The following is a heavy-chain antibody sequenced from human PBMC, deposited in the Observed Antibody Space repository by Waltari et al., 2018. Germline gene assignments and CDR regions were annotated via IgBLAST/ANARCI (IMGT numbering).Heavy chain of an antibody. CDR1: GYTFTGYY. CDR2: INPNRGGT. V-gene: IGHV1-2*06. D-gene: IGHD1-26*01. CDR3: ARGVGATVDDY. Sequence: QVQLVQSGAEVKKPGASVKVSCKASGYTFTGYYMHWVRQAPGQGLEWMERINPNRGGTNKEKKFQGRVTRTRETSISTAYMERSRLRSDDTAVYYWARGVGATVDDYWGQGTLVTVSS. J-gene: IGHJ4*02.